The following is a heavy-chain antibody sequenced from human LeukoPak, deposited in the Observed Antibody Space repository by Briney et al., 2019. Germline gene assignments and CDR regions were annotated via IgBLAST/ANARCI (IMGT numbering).Heavy chain of an antibody. CDR2: IIPILGTA. J-gene: IGHJ5*02. CDR3: ARGPGIAARPDWFDP. D-gene: IGHD6-6*01. Sequence: SVKVSCKASGGTFSSYAISWVRQAPGQGLEWMGGIIPILGTANYAQKFQGRVTITADESTSAAYMELSSLRSEDTAVYYCARGPGIAARPDWFDPWGQGTLVTVSS. V-gene: IGHV1-69*13. CDR1: GGTFSSYA.